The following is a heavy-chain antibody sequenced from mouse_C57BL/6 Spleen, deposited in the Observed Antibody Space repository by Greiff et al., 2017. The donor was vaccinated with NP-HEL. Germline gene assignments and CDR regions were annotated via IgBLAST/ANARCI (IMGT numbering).Heavy chain of an antibody. Sequence: EVNVVESGGGLVQSGRSLRLSCATSGFTFSDFYMEWVRQAPGKGLEWIAASRNKANDYTTEYSASVKGRFIVSRDTSQSILYLQMNALRAEDTAIYYCARDKDYGSAMDYWGQGTSVTVSS. J-gene: IGHJ4*01. CDR1: GFTFSDFY. CDR3: ARDKDYGSAMDY. V-gene: IGHV7-1*01. D-gene: IGHD1-1*01. CDR2: SRNKANDYTT.